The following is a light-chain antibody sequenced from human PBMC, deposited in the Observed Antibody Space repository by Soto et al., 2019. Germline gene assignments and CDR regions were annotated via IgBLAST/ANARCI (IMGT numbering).Light chain of an antibody. J-gene: IGLJ1*01. CDR3: SSYATSSTRV. Sequence: QSALTQPPSASGSPGQSVAISCTGTSSDVGAYNYVCWYQQHPGKAPKLMIYEVNKRPSGVPDRFSGSKSGNTASLTVSGLQAEDEADYYCSSYATSSTRVFGTGTKLTVL. V-gene: IGLV2-8*01. CDR2: EVN. CDR1: SSDVGAYNY.